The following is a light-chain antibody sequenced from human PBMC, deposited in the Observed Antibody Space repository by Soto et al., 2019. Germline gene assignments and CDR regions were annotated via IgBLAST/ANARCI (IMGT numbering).Light chain of an antibody. CDR1: SSDVGGYDF. CDR3: SSYTSISTYV. V-gene: IGLV2-14*03. Sequence: QSALTQPASVSGSPGQSITISCTGTSSDVGGYDFVSWYQHHPGKAPRLMIYDVSHRPSGVSYRFSASKSGNTASLTISGLLAEDEADYYCSSYTSISTYVFGTGTKLTVL. J-gene: IGLJ1*01. CDR2: DVS.